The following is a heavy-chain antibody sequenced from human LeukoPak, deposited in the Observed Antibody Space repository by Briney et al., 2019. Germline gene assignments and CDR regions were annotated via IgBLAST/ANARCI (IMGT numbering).Heavy chain of an antibody. CDR2: ISSSSSYI. Sequence: GGSLRLSCAASGFTFSSYSMNWVRQAPGKGLEWVSSISSSSSYIYYADSVKGRFTISRDNAKNSLYLQMNSLRAEDTAVYYCARGGFRAYGSGSYYNYWGQGTLVTVSS. D-gene: IGHD3-10*01. J-gene: IGHJ4*02. CDR1: GFTFSSYS. V-gene: IGHV3-21*01. CDR3: ARGGFRAYGSGSYYNY.